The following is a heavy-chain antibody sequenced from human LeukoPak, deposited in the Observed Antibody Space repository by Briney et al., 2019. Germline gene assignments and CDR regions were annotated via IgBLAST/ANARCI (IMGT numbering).Heavy chain of an antibody. Sequence: SETLSLTCTVSGGSIRSYYWSWIRQPPGKGLEWIGYIYYSGSTNYNPSLKSRVTISVDTSKNQFSLKLSSVTAADTAVYYCARAMGPDRPFDYWGQGTLVTVSS. CDR3: ARAMGPDRPFDY. CDR1: GGSIRSYY. CDR2: IYYSGST. V-gene: IGHV4-59*08. D-gene: IGHD1-14*01. J-gene: IGHJ4*02.